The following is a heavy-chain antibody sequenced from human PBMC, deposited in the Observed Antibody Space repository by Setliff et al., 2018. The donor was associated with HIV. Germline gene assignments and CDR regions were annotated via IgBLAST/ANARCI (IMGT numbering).Heavy chain of an antibody. J-gene: IGHJ4*02. CDR2: ISGYSGNT. CDR3: ARDSCTGTSCNVFDY. D-gene: IGHD2-2*01. Sequence: ASVKVSCKASGYPFTAYGISWVRQAPGQGLEWMGWISGYSGNTNYTQKLQGRATVTADTSTSTAYMELRSLRSDDTAVYYCARDSCTGTSCNVFDYWGQGTLVTVSS. CDR1: GYPFTAYG. V-gene: IGHV1-18*01.